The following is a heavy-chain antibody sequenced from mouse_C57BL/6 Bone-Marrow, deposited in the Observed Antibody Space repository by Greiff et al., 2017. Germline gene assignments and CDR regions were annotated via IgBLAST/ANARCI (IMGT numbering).Heavy chain of an antibody. CDR1: GYTFTSYW. CDR2: IDPSDSYT. J-gene: IGHJ2*01. D-gene: IGHD2-12*01. CDR3: ARYEY. Sequence: QVQLQQPGAELVRPGTSVTLSCKASGYTFTSYWMHWVKQRPGQGLEWIGVIDPSDSYTNYNQKFKGKATLTVDTSSSTAYMQLSSLTSEDSAVYYCARYEYWGQGTTLTVSS. V-gene: IGHV1-59*01.